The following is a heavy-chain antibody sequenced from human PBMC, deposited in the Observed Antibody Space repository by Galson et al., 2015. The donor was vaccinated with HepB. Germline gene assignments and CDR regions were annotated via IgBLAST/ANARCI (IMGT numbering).Heavy chain of an antibody. CDR3: ARHSLTGGFDS. V-gene: IGHV3-23*01. Sequence: SLRLSCAASGFTFSSYAMSWVRQAPGQGLEWVSSFSNIGGNTYYGDSVKGRFTISRDNSRSTLFLQMNNLRADDTAVYFCARHSLTGGFDSWGQGTLVTVSS. CDR2: FSNIGGNT. J-gene: IGHJ4*02. D-gene: IGHD3-9*01. CDR1: GFTFSSYA.